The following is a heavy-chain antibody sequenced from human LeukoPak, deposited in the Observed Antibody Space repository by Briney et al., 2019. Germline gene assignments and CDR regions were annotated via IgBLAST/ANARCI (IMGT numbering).Heavy chain of an antibody. J-gene: IGHJ4*02. CDR2: IYHTGGT. Sequence: SETLSLTCTVSGVSMKSYYWRCMRQPPGKGLEWIGYIYHTGGTNYSPSLKSRITISVDTSENTFSLKLRSVTAADTAVYYCASLSVTGTPDDYWGRGTLVSVSS. CDR3: ASLSVTGTPDDY. CDR1: GVSMKSYY. V-gene: IGHV4-59*01. D-gene: IGHD6-19*01.